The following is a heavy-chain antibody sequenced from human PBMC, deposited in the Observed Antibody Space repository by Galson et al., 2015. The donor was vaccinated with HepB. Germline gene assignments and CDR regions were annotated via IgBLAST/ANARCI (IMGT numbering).Heavy chain of an antibody. CDR1: GGSFSGYY. CDR2: INHSGST. V-gene: IGHV4-34*01. CDR3: ARGPPAAIYYFDY. D-gene: IGHD3-3*02. J-gene: IGHJ4*02. Sequence: LSLTCAVYGGSFSGYYWSWIRQPPGKGLEWIGEINHSGSTNYNPSLKSRVTISVDTSKNQFSLKLSSVTAADTAVYYCARGPPAAIYYFDYWGQGTLVTVSS.